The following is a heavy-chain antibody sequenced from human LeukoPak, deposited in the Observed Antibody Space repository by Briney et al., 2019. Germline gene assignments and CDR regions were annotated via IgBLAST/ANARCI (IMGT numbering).Heavy chain of an antibody. V-gene: IGHV3-23*01. CDR2: ISGSGGST. J-gene: IGHJ4*02. CDR1: GFTFSSYA. Sequence: GGSLRLSCAASGFTFSSYAMSWVRQAPGKGLEWVSAISGSGGSTYYADSVKGRFTISRDNSKNTLYLQMNSLRAEDTAVYYCARSIAAAGKRRGYYFDYWGQGTLVTVSS. CDR3: ARSIAAAGKRRGYYFDY. D-gene: IGHD6-13*01.